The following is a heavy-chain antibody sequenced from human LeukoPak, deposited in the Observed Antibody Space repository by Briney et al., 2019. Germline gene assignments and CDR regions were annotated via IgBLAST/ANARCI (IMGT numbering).Heavy chain of an antibody. V-gene: IGHV3-23*01. CDR1: GFTFSSYA. CDR2: ISGSGGST. Sequence: GGSLRLSCAASGFTFSSYAMSWVRQAPGKGLEWVSAISGSGGSTYYADSVKGRFTISRDNSRNTLYLQMNSLRAEDTAVYYCARSSVRLRYFDWLQPNQLEDYYYYYMDVWGKGTTVTVSS. J-gene: IGHJ6*03. D-gene: IGHD3-9*01. CDR3: ARSSVRLRYFDWLQPNQLEDYYYYYMDV.